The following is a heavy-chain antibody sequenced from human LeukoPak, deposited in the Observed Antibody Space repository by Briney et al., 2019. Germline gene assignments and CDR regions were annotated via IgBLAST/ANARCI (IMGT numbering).Heavy chain of an antibody. V-gene: IGHV7-4-1*02. D-gene: IGHD6-13*01. CDR2: INTNTGNP. J-gene: IGHJ4*02. CDR3: ARDIGAIAAAGTSFGDPFDY. CDR1: GYTFTSYA. Sequence: ASVKVSCKASGYTFTSYAMNWVRQAPGQGFEWMGWINTNTGNPTYAQGFTGRFVFSLDTSVSTAYLQISSLKAEDTAVYYCARDIGAIAAAGTSFGDPFDYWGQGTLVTVSS.